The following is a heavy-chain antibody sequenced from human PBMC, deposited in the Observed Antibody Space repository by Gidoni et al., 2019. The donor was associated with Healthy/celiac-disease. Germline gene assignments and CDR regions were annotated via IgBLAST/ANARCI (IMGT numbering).Heavy chain of an antibody. CDR1: GFSLSTSGVG. CDR3: AHRRRSLRFLEWSAD. J-gene: IGHJ4*02. Sequence: QITLKESGPTLVKPTQTLTLTCPFSGFSLSTSGVGVGWIRQPPGKALEWLALIYWDDDKRYSPSLKSRLTITKDTSKNQVVLTMTNMDPVDTATYYCAHRRRSLRFLEWSADWGQGTLVTVSS. CDR2: IYWDDDK. D-gene: IGHD3-3*01. V-gene: IGHV2-5*02.